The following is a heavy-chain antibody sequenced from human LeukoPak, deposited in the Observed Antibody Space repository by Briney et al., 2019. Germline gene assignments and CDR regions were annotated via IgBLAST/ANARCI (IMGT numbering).Heavy chain of an antibody. D-gene: IGHD3-16*01. CDR3: AREASGGPYYYYGMDV. V-gene: IGHV1-2*02. CDR2: INPNSGGT. CDR1: GYTFTGYY. J-gene: IGHJ6*02. Sequence: ASVKVSCKASGYTFTGYYMHWVRQAPGQGLEWMGWINPNSGGTNYAQKFQGRVTMTRDTSISTAYMELSRLRSDDTAVYYCAREASGGPYYYYGMDVWGQGTTVTVSS.